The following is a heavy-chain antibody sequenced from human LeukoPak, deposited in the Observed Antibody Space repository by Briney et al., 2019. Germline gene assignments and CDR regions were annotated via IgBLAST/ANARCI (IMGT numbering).Heavy chain of an antibody. V-gene: IGHV4-34*01. CDR2: INHSGST. CDR3: VTYYFDSSGPKKNY. D-gene: IGHD3-22*01. Sequence: SETLSLTCAVYGGSFSGYYWSWIRQPPGKGLEWIGEINHSGSTNYNPSLKSRVTMSVDTSKKQFSLKLSSVTAADTAVYYCVTYYFDSSGPKKNYWGQGTLVTVSS. J-gene: IGHJ4*02. CDR1: GGSFSGYY.